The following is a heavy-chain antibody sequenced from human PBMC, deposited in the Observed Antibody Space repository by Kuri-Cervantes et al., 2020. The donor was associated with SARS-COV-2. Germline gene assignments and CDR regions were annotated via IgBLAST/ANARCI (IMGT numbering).Heavy chain of an antibody. Sequence: GGSLRLSCAASGFTFRSYAMSWVRQAPGKGLEWVSVIYSGGSSTYYADSVKGRFTISRDNSKNTLYQQMNSLRAEDTAVYYCAKDREVHDYGGSFDYWGQGTLVTVSS. CDR3: AKDREVHDYGGSFDY. D-gene: IGHD4-17*01. CDR2: IYSGGSST. CDR1: GFTFRSYA. V-gene: IGHV3-23*03. J-gene: IGHJ4*02.